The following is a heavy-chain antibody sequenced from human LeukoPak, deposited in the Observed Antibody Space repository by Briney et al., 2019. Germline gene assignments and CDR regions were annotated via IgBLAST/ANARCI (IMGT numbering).Heavy chain of an antibody. Sequence: GGSLRLHCPASGLTFSTSGFNWVGQAPPKGLEWVESIGPTGSYRYHADSIKGRFTISRDNANNFLYLQMNSLRAEDTAVYYCATETNGRHYDYWGQGTLLTVSS. V-gene: IGHV3-21*06. J-gene: IGHJ4*02. CDR2: IGPTGSYR. D-gene: IGHD1-14*01. CDR3: ATETNGRHYDY. CDR1: GLTFSTSG.